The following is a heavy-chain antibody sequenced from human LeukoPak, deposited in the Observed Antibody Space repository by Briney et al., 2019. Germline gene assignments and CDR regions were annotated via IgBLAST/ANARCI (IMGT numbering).Heavy chain of an antibody. J-gene: IGHJ4*02. Sequence: ASVKVSCKASGGTFSSYAISWVRQAPGQGLEWMGGIIPIFGTANYAQKFQGRVTITADESTSTAYMELSSLRSEDTAVYYCARVAVAGGGPFDYWGQGTLVTVSS. CDR2: IIPIFGTA. D-gene: IGHD6-19*01. CDR1: GGTFSSYA. V-gene: IGHV1-69*13. CDR3: ARVAVAGGGPFDY.